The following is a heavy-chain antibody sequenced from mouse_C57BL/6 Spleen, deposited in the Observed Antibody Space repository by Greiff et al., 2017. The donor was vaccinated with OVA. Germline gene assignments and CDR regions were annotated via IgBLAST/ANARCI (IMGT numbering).Heavy chain of an antibody. CDR3: ARGEDYCKLAY. D-gene: IGHD1-1*01. CDR2: ISYDGST. Sequence: EVKLQESGPGLVKPSQSLSLTCSVTGYSITSGYYWNWIQQFPGNKVEWMGYISYDGSTNYNPSLKNRTAITRDTAKNQFFLKLNPVTTEDTATYYCARGEDYCKLAYWGQGTLVTVSA. J-gene: IGHJ3*01. CDR1: GYSITSGYY. V-gene: IGHV3-6*01.